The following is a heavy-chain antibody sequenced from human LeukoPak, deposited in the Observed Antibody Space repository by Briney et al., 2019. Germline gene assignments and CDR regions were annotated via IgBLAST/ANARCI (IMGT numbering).Heavy chain of an antibody. CDR1: GFTFDDYA. J-gene: IGHJ4*02. CDR2: ISWNSGSI. V-gene: IGHV3-9*01. Sequence: GGSLRLSCAASGFTFDDYAMHWVRQAPGKGLEWVSGISWNSGSIGYADSVKGRFTISRDNAKNSPYLQMNSLRAEDTALYYCAKGIRVDTAMVTSYFDYWGQGTLVTVSS. D-gene: IGHD5-18*01. CDR3: AKGIRVDTAMVTSYFDY.